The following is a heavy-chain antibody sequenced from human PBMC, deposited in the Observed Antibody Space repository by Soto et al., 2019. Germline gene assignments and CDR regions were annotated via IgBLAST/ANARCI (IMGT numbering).Heavy chain of an antibody. CDR3: ARIQGIVATNGEYYYYYGMDV. Sequence: SGPTLVNPTQTLTLTCTFSGFSLSTSGMCVSWIRQPPGKALEWLALIDWDDDKYYSTSLKTRLTISKDTSKNQVVLTMTNMDPVDTATYYCARIQGIVATNGEYYYYYGMDVWGQGTTVTVSS. J-gene: IGHJ6*02. CDR1: GFSLSTSGMC. D-gene: IGHD5-12*01. V-gene: IGHV2-70*01. CDR2: IDWDDDK.